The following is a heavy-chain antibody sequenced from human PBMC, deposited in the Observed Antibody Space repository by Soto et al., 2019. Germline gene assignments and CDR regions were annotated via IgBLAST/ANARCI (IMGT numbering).Heavy chain of an antibody. CDR2: ISDSGHYI. D-gene: IGHD3-22*01. CDR3: ARSGLALPYSASHWFDP. CDR1: GFTFSTYG. V-gene: IGHV3-21*01. Sequence: GGSLRLSCAASGFTFSTYGMSWVRQAPGEGLEWLSSISDSGHYIYYADSVKGRFTISRDNAKNSLFLQMNSLRGEDTAVYYCARSGLALPYSASHWFDPWGHGTLVTVSS. J-gene: IGHJ5*02.